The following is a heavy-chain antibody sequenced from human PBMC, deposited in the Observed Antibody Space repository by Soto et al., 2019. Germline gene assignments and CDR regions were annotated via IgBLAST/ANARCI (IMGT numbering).Heavy chain of an antibody. CDR2: IYYSGRT. CDR3: ARGSFSSSSSWFDP. D-gene: IGHD6-6*01. V-gene: IGHV4-31*03. J-gene: IGHJ5*02. CDR1: VGSISSGGYY. Sequence: SETLSLTCTVSVGSISSGGYYWIWIRHHPGKGLEWIGYIYYSGRTYYNPSLHSRVSIAVDTTENQFSLKLTSVTAADTSVYYCARGSFSSSSSWFDPWGRGTLVTVSS.